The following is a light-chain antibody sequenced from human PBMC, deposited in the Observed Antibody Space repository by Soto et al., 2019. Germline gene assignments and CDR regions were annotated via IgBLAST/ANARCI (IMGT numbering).Light chain of an antibody. V-gene: IGKV1-5*01. J-gene: IGKJ1*01. Sequence: IHLTHSPSTLSASVLDRVTITFLASQRMTSWLAWYQQKPGKAPKVLIYDASSLESGVPSRFSGSESGTEFTLTISSLQPDDIATYYCQQYTENSGTFGQGTKVDI. CDR2: DAS. CDR3: QQYTENSGT. CDR1: QRMTSW.